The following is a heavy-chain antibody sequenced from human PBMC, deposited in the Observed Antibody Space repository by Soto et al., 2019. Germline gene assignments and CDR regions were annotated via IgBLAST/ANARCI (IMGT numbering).Heavy chain of an antibody. CDR2: IYYSGST. V-gene: IGHV4-59*01. Sequence: SETLSLTCTVSGGSISSYYWSWIRQPPGKGLEWIGYIYYSGSTNYNPSLKSRVTISVDTSKNQFSLKLSSVTAADTAVYYCARVGVYCSGGSCYRGWFDPWGQGTLVTVSS. J-gene: IGHJ5*02. CDR1: GGSISSYY. CDR3: ARVGVYCSGGSCYRGWFDP. D-gene: IGHD2-15*01.